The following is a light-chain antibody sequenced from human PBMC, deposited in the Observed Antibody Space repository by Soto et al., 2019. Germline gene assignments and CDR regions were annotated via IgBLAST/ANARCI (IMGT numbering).Light chain of an antibody. CDR1: QFLSSS. V-gene: IGKV3-20*01. Sequence: EAVLTQSPATLSLAPGERATLSCRPSQFLSSSLAWYQQKPGQPPRLLIYDTSNRATGIPARFSGSGSGKDFTLTISRLEPEDFAVYYCQQYGSSPRAFGGGTKVDI. J-gene: IGKJ4*01. CDR3: QQYGSSPRA. CDR2: DTS.